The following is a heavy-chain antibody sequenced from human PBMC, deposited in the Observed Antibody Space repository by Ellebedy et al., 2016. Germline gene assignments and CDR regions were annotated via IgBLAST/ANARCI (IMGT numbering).Heavy chain of an antibody. J-gene: IGHJ4*02. CDR3: ARETAALTIYYFDY. CDR2: IWYDGSNK. Sequence: GGSLRLXCAASGFTFSSYGMHWVRQAPGKGLEWVAVIWYDGSNKYYADSVKGRFTISRDNSKNTLYLQMNSLRAEDTAVYYCARETAALTIYYFDYWGQGTLVTVSS. CDR1: GFTFSSYG. V-gene: IGHV3-33*08. D-gene: IGHD2-2*01.